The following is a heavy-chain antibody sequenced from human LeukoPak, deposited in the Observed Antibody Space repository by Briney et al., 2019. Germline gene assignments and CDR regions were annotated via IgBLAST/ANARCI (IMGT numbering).Heavy chain of an antibody. J-gene: IGHJ6*02. CDR1: GFTFSDYG. D-gene: IGHD6-13*01. V-gene: IGHV3-20*04. Sequence: PGGSLRLSCAASGFTFSDYGMSWVRHAPGKGLEWVSGINWSGGSTAYADSVKGRFSISRDNAKNSLYLQMNSLRAEDTALYYCARDLAAGTAAWGQGTTVTVSS. CDR2: INWSGGST. CDR3: ARDLAAGTAA.